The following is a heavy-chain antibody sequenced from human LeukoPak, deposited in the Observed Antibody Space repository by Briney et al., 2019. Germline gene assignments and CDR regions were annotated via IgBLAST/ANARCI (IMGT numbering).Heavy chain of an antibody. V-gene: IGHV4-61*09. CDR3: ATGAEWSGYFGG. J-gene: IGHJ4*02. CDR2: ISVSGST. CDR1: GGSISSDNYD. Sequence: PSQTLSLTCTVSGGSISSDNYDWSWIRQPAEKGLEWIGHISVSGSTNYNPSLKSRVAISVDTSKNQFSLKLSSVTAADTAVYYCATGAEWSGYFGGWGLGTLVTVSS. D-gene: IGHD3-3*01.